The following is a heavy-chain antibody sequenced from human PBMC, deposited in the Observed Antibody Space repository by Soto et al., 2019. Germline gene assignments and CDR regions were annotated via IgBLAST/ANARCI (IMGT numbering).Heavy chain of an antibody. CDR2: IWYDGSNK. CDR1: GFTFTNYG. D-gene: IGHD2-21*02. J-gene: IGHJ4*02. V-gene: IGHV3-33*06. Sequence: PGGSLRLSCAASGFTFTNYGIDWVRQAPGKGLEWVAVIWYDGSNKYYADSVKGRFTISRDNSRNTLYLQVNSLRAEDTAVYYCAKDQADVTLFDYWGQGTLVTVSS. CDR3: AKDQADVTLFDY.